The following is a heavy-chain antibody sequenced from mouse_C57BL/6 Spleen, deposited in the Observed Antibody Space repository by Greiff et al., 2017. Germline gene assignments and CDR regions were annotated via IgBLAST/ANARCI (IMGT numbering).Heavy chain of an antibody. CDR1: GFNIKDYY. CDR2: IDPEDGET. CDR3: ARNYYGSSSYWYFDV. V-gene: IGHV14-2*01. Sequence: EVQLQQSGAELVKPGASVKLSCTASGFNIKDYYMHWVKQRTEQGLEWIGRIDPEDGETKYAPKFQGKATITADTSSKTAYLQLSRLTSEDTAVYYGARNYYGSSSYWYFDVWGTGTTVTVSS. D-gene: IGHD1-1*01. J-gene: IGHJ1*03.